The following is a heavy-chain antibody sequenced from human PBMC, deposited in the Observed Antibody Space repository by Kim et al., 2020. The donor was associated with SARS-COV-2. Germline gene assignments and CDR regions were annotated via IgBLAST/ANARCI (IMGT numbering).Heavy chain of an antibody. Sequence: SETLSLTCTVSGGSVSSGSYYWSWIRQPPGKGLEWIGYIYYSGSTNYNPSLKSRVTISVDTSKNQFSLKLSSVTAADTAVYYCARVRAAAGLLVGFDYWGQGTLVTVSS. D-gene: IGHD6-13*01. CDR1: GGSVSSGSYY. CDR3: ARVRAAAGLLVGFDY. V-gene: IGHV4-61*01. CDR2: IYYSGST. J-gene: IGHJ4*02.